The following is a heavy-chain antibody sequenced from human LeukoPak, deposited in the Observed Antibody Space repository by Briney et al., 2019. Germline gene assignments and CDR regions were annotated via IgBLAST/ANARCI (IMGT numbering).Heavy chain of an antibody. J-gene: IGHJ4*02. CDR1: GGTFSSYA. CDR2: IIPIFGTA. V-gene: IGHV1-69*13. Sequence: ASVKVSCKASGGTFSSYAISWVRQAPGQGLEWVGGIIPIFGTANYAQKFQGRVTITADESTSTAYMELSSLRSEDTAVYYCARDRPTGDPTPFDYWGQGTLVTVSS. D-gene: IGHD7-27*01. CDR3: ARDRPTGDPTPFDY.